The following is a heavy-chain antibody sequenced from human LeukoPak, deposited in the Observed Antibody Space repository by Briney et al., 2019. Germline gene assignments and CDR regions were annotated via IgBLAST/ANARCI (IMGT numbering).Heavy chain of an antibody. D-gene: IGHD3-3*01. CDR2: ISSSGNTT. CDR3: ARDWRGLLIHRRGFDY. CDR1: GFTFSDYY. V-gene: IGHV3-11*04. J-gene: IGHJ4*02. Sequence: PGGSLRLSCAASGFTFSDYYMSWIRQAPGKGLECVSYISSSGNTTYHADSVKGRFTISRDNAKNSLYLQMNSLRAEDTAVYYCARDWRGLLIHRRGFDYWGQGTLVTVSS.